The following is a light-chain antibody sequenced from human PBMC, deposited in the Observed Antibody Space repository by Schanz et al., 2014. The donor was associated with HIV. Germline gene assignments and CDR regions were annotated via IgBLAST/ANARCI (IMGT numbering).Light chain of an antibody. J-gene: IGLJ1*01. CDR3: SSYADGGTYV. V-gene: IGLV2-14*03. Sequence: QSALTQPASVSGSPGQSITISCTGTSSDIGGYTYVSWYQQHPGKAPKLIIYDVTNRPSGVSNRFSGSKSGNTASLTISGLQAEDEADYYCSSYADGGTYVFGTGTKLTVL. CDR1: SSDIGGYTY. CDR2: DVT.